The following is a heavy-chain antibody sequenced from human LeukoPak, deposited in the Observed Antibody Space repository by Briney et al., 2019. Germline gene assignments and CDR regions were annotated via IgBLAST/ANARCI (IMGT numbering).Heavy chain of an antibody. CDR3: ARGPHQQLSLGFDP. CDR2: IYTSGST. Sequence: PSETLSLTCTVSGGSISSYYWSWIRQPAGKGLEWIGRIYTSGSTNYNPSLKSRVTMSVDTSKNQFSLKLSSVTAADTAVYYCARGPHQQLSLGFDPWGQGTLVTVSS. CDR1: GGSISSYY. J-gene: IGHJ5*02. V-gene: IGHV4-4*07. D-gene: IGHD6-13*01.